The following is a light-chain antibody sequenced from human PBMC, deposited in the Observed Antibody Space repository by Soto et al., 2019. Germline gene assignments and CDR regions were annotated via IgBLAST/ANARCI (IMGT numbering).Light chain of an antibody. V-gene: IGKV3-15*01. CDR1: QSVSGN. Sequence: EIVMTQSPATLSVSPGERATLSCRASQSVSGNLAWYQQKPGQAPRLLIYGASTGATGIPARFSGSGSGTDFTLTIGSLQSEDFAVYYCQQYNNWPPTFGQGTKVEIK. CDR3: QQYNNWPPT. J-gene: IGKJ1*01. CDR2: GAS.